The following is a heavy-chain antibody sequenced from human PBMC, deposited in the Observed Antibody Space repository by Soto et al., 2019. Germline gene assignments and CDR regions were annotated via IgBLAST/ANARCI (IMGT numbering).Heavy chain of an antibody. D-gene: IGHD6-19*01. CDR2: ISYDGSNK. J-gene: IGHJ6*02. V-gene: IGHV3-30*18. CDR1: GFTFSSYG. CDR3: AKDGGSGWYYYGGLDV. Sequence: QVQLVESGGGVVQPGRSLRLSCAASGFTFSSYGMHWVRQAPGKGLEWVAVISYDGSNKYYADSVKGRFTISRDNSKNTLYLEMNSLSAEDTGVYYCAKDGGSGWYYYGGLDVWGQGTTVTVSS.